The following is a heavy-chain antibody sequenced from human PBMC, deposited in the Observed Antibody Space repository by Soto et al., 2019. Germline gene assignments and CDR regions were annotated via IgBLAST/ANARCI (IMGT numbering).Heavy chain of an antibody. CDR2: IYYSGST. J-gene: IGHJ4*02. CDR3: ARRRVVWDSNPYYFDY. Sequence: PSETLYLTCTVSGGSISSGDYYWSWIRQPPGKGLEWIGYIYYSGSTYYNPSLKSRVTISVDTSKNQFSLKLSSVTAADTAVYYCARRRVVWDSNPYYFDYWGQGTLVTVSS. D-gene: IGHD2-15*01. V-gene: IGHV4-30-4*01. CDR1: GGSISSGDYY.